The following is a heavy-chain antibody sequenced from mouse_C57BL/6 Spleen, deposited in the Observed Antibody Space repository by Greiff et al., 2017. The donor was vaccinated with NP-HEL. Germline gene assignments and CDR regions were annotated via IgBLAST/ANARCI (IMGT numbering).Heavy chain of an antibody. J-gene: IGHJ1*03. D-gene: IGHD4-1*01. CDR1: GYTFTSYW. CDR2: IDPSDSET. CDR3: ARDWDENWYFDV. V-gene: IGHV1-52*01. Sequence: QVQLQRPGAELVRPGSSVKLSCKASGYTFTSYWMHWVKQRPIQGLEWIGNIDPSDSETHYNQKFKDKATLTVDKSSSTAYMQLSSLTSEDSAVYYCARDWDENWYFDVWGTGTTVTVSS.